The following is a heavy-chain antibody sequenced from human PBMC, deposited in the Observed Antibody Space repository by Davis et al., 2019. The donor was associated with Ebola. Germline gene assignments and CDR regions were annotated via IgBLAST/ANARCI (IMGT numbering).Heavy chain of an antibody. D-gene: IGHD4/OR15-4a*01. Sequence: PGGSLRLSCATSGFMFSRYSFNWVRQAPGKGLEWVSSITSSSTYIYYADSVQGRFTIARDNDKNSLYLQMNTLRAEDTAVYYCAREKGAPKYDYGDSDYYYHGMDVWGQGTTVTVSS. CDR2: ITSSSTYI. CDR1: GFMFSRYS. CDR3: AREKGAPKYDYGDSDYYYHGMDV. J-gene: IGHJ6*02. V-gene: IGHV3-21*06.